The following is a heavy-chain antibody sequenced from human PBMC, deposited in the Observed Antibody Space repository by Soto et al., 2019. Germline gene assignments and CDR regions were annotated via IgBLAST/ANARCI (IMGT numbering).Heavy chain of an antibody. CDR2: ISSSGGST. Sequence: GGSLRLSCAASGFTFSNYAISWGRQAPGKGLEWVSAISSSGGSTYYADSVKGRFTISRDNSKNTLYLQMNSLRAEDTAVYFCARDSWNYQFDYWGQGTLVTVSS. J-gene: IGHJ4*02. CDR3: ARDSWNYQFDY. CDR1: GFTFSNYA. D-gene: IGHD1-7*01. V-gene: IGHV3-23*01.